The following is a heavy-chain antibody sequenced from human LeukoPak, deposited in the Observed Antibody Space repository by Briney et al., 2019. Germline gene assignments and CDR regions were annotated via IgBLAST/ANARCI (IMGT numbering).Heavy chain of an antibody. J-gene: IGHJ3*02. V-gene: IGHV3-66*01. CDR2: IYSGGTT. D-gene: IGHD3-22*01. CDR3: ARARDDSSGPLAFDI. Sequence: PGGSLRLSCAVSGFNVSSNYMSWVRQAPGKGLEWVSIIYSGGTTSYADSVKGRFTISTDISKNTLYLQMNSLRAEDTAVYYCARARDDSSGPLAFDIWAKGQWSPSLQ. CDR1: GFNVSSNY.